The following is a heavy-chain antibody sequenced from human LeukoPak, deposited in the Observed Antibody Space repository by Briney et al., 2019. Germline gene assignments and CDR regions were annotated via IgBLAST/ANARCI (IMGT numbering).Heavy chain of an antibody. D-gene: IGHD3-10*01. CDR1: GYRFSTYW. V-gene: IGHV5-51*01. CDR3: ARHEYHTSGGHYGMDV. CDR2: IYPGDSDT. Sequence: GESLKISCKGSGYRFSTYWIGWVRQMPEKGLEWMGIIYPGDSDTRYSPSFQDQVTISADKSISTAYLQWSSLKASDTAMDYCARHEYHTSGGHYGMDVWGKGTTVTVSS. J-gene: IGHJ6*04.